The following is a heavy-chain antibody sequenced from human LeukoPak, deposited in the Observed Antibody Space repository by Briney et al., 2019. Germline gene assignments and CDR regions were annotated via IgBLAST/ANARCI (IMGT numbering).Heavy chain of an antibody. CDR2: ISHSGHTI. CDR3: SREDASSQDY. J-gene: IGHJ4*02. CDR1: GW. D-gene: IGHD6-13*01. V-gene: IGHV3-48*03. Sequence: GGSLRLSCAASGWMHWVRQAPGKGLVWVSYISHSGHTIYYADSVKGRFTISRDNAKNSLYLQMNSLRADDTAVYYCSREDASSQDYWGQGTLVTVSS.